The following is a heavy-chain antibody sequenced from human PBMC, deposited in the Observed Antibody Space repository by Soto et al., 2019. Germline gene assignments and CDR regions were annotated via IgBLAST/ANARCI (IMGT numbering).Heavy chain of an antibody. CDR2: INPNSGGT. CDR3: ARESSSWAQVGPDAFDI. D-gene: IGHD6-13*01. CDR1: GYTFTGYY. J-gene: IGHJ3*02. Sequence: ASVKVSCKASGYTFTGYYMHWVRQAPGQGLEWMGWINPNSGGTNYAQKFQGWVTMTRDTSISTAYMELSRLRSDDTAVYYCARESSSWAQVGPDAFDIWGQGTMVTVSS. V-gene: IGHV1-2*04.